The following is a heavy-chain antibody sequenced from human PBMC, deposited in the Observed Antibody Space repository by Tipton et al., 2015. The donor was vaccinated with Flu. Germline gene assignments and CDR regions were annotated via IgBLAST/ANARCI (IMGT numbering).Heavy chain of an antibody. D-gene: IGHD1-14*01. J-gene: IGHJ4*02. CDR2: IYYSGTT. CDR3: ARVPQHYGAPENRIRPYYYDS. Sequence: TLSLTCSVSGGSFTSNTYYWGWIRQPPGKGLQWIGNIYYSGTTYYNPSLQSRLTISVDTSKSQFSLQLSSMTAADSGVYYCARVPQHYGAPENRIRPYYYDSWGQGILVTVSS. V-gene: IGHV4-39*01. CDR1: GGSFTSNTYY.